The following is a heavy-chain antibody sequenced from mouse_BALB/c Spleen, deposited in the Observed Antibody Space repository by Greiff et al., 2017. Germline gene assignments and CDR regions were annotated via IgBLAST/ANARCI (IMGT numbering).Heavy chain of an antibody. Sequence: EVQLVESGGDLVKPGGSLKLSCAASGFTFSSYGMSWVRQTPDKRLEWVATISSGGSYTYYPDSVKGRFTISRDNAKNTLYLQMSSLKSEDTAVYYCAKHGLGEADFDYWGQGTTLTVSS. CDR1: GFTFSSYG. CDR3: AKHGLGEADFDY. D-gene: IGHD4-1*01. J-gene: IGHJ2*01. V-gene: IGHV5-6*01. CDR2: ISSGGSYT.